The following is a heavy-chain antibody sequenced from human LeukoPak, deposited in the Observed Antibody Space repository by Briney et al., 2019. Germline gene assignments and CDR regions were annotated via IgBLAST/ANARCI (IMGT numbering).Heavy chain of an antibody. D-gene: IGHD2-2*03. CDR1: GGTFSSYA. J-gene: IGHJ3*02. V-gene: IGHV1-69*13. CDR2: IIPIFGTA. CDR3: ARDGYCSSPSCYDPSNDAFDI. Sequence: GASVKVSCKASGGTFSSYAISWVRQAPGQGLEWMGGIIPIFGTANYAQKFQGRVTITADESTSTAYMELNGLGSEDTAVYYCARDGYCSSPSCYDPSNDAFDIWGQGTMVTVSS.